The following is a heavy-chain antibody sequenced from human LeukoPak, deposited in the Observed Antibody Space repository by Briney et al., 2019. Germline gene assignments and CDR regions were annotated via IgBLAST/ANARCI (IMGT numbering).Heavy chain of an antibody. D-gene: IGHD3-16*02. Sequence: GASVKVSCKASGYTFTSYGISWVRQAPGQGLEWMGWISAHNGNTNYAQKLQGRVTMTTDTSTSTAYMELRSLRSDDTAVYYCARDVIDHDYVWGSYRPDYWGQGTLVTVSS. CDR2: ISAHNGNT. CDR1: GYTFTSYG. CDR3: ARDVIDHDYVWGSYRPDY. V-gene: IGHV1-18*01. J-gene: IGHJ4*02.